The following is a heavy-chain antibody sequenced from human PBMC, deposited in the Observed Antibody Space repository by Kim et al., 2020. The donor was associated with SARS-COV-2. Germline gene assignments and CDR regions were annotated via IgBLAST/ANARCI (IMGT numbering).Heavy chain of an antibody. CDR1: GGSISSYY. J-gene: IGHJ3*02. CDR2: IYYSGST. Sequence: SETLSLTCTVSGGSISSYYWSWIRQPPGKGLEWIGYIYYSGSTNYNPSLKSRVTISVDTSKNQFSLKLSSVTAADTAVYYCARGRGFAPDILTGFFGREYDAFDIWGQGTMVTVSS. V-gene: IGHV4-59*01. D-gene: IGHD3-9*01. CDR3: ARGRGFAPDILTGFFGREYDAFDI.